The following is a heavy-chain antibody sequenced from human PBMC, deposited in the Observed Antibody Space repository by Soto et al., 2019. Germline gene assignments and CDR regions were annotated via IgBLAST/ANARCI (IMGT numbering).Heavy chain of an antibody. V-gene: IGHV3-23*01. D-gene: IGHD6-13*01. CDR1: GFPLTTYS. CDR2: VSDDGGA. CDR3: AKETAGIGIPLFDH. Sequence: GSLRLSCAAAGFPLTTYSLSWVRQAAGKRLEWVSAVSDDGGAHYASSVMGRFIVSRDLSKSTVYLEINGLTAEDTALYYCAKETAGIGIPLFDHWGQGIMVTVSS. J-gene: IGHJ4*02.